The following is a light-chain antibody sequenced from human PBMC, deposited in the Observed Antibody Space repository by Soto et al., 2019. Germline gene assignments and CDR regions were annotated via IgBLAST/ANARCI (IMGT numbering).Light chain of an antibody. CDR3: QQYEGYPLT. V-gene: IGKV1-5*03. J-gene: IGKJ4*01. CDR2: SAS. Sequence: DIQMTQSPSTLSASVGDRVTITCRASQSISGWLAWYRQKPGKAPEPLIYSASTLETGVPSRFSGSGSGTEFTLTVSSLQPDDFATYYCQQYEGYPLTFGGGTKVDIK. CDR1: QSISGW.